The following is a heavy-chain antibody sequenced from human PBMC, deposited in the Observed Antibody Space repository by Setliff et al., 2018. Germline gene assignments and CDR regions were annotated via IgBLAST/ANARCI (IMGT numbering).Heavy chain of an antibody. Sequence: AETLSLTSTVSGGSISSYYWSWIRQPPGKGLEWIGYIYYSGSTNYNPSLKSRVTISVDTSKNQFSLKLSSVTAADTAVYYCARGGGYYFGYYYYGMDVWGQGTTVTVSS. D-gene: IGHD3-22*01. CDR2: IYYSGST. CDR1: GGSISSYY. J-gene: IGHJ6*02. CDR3: ARGGGYYFGYYYYGMDV. V-gene: IGHV4-59*01.